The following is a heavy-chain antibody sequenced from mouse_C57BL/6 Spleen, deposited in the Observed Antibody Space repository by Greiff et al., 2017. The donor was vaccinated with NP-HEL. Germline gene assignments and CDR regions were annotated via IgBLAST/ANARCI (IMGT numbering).Heavy chain of an antibody. CDR3: TRSGYDFFAY. CDR2: IDPETGGT. J-gene: IGHJ3*01. Sequence: QVQLKESGAELVRPGASVTLSCKASGYTFTDYEMHWVKQTPVHGLEWIGAIDPETGGTAYNQKFKGKAILTADKSSSTAYMELRSLTSEDSAVYYCTRSGYDFFAYWGQGTLVTVSA. D-gene: IGHD2-4*01. V-gene: IGHV1-15*01. CDR1: GYTFTDYE.